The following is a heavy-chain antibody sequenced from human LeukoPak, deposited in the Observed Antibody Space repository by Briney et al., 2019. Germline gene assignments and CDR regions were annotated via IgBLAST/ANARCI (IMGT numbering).Heavy chain of an antibody. D-gene: IGHD1-1*01. V-gene: IGHV4-34*01. CDR3: ARDRQNWNLDY. CDR1: GGSFSGYY. Sequence: SETLSLTCAVYGGSFSGYYWSWIRQPPGKGLEWIGEINHSGSTYYNPSLKSRVTISVDTSKNQFSLKLSSVTAADTAVYYCARDRQNWNLDYWGQGTLVTVSS. CDR2: INHSGST. J-gene: IGHJ4*02.